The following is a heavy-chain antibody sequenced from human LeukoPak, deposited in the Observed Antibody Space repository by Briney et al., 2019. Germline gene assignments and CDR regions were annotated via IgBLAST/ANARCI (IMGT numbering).Heavy chain of an antibody. J-gene: IGHJ4*02. CDR3: ARERRAIGSYYLDY. D-gene: IGHD1-26*01. CDR2: ISYDGSNK. V-gene: IGHV3-30*03. CDR1: GFTFSSYG. Sequence: GGSLRLSCAASGFTFSSYGMHWVRQAPGKGLEWVAVISYDGSNKYYADSVKGRFTISRDNSKNTLYLQMNSLRAEDPAVYYCARERRAIGSYYLDYWGQGTLVTVSS.